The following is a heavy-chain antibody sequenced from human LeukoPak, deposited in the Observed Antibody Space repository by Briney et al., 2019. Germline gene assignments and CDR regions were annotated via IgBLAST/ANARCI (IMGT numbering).Heavy chain of an antibody. J-gene: IGHJ4*02. V-gene: IGHV1-69*01. D-gene: IGHD2-8*01. CDR1: GGTFSSYA. Sequence: ASVKVSCKASGGTFSSYAISWVRQAPRQGLEWMGGIIPIFGTANYAQKFQGRVTITADESTSTAYMELSSLRSEDTAVYYCATGACTHGVCFYYFDYWGQGTLVTVSS. CDR3: ATGACTHGVCFYYFDY. CDR2: IIPIFGTA.